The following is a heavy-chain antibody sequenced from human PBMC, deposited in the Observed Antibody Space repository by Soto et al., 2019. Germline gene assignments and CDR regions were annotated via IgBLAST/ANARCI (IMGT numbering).Heavy chain of an antibody. V-gene: IGHV1-3*01. D-gene: IGHD7-27*01. CDR2: NDGGNGRT. J-gene: IGHJ4*02. Sequence: QVQVVQSRAEVKKPGDSVKVSCRASGYTFTGHAIHWVRQAPGQSLEWMGWNDGGNGRTQYAQRFQGRVTLTRDTSAITAYMELRSLTSEDTAVYYCAREAGRTGDLDYWGQGTLVTVSS. CDR1: GYTFTGHA. CDR3: AREAGRTGDLDY.